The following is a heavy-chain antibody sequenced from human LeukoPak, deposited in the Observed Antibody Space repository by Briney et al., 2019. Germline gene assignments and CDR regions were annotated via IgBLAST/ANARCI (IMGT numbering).Heavy chain of an antibody. CDR3: ARSPGGGFDI. J-gene: IGHJ3*02. CDR2: IYYSGTT. Sequence: SETLSLTCTLSGGSISNYYGGWIRQTPGKGLEFIGYIYYSGTTNYNPSLKSRVSISVDTSKKQCSLKLSSVTAADTAVYYCARSPGGGFDIWGQGTMVTVSS. CDR1: GGSISNYY. D-gene: IGHD2-15*01. V-gene: IGHV4-59*01.